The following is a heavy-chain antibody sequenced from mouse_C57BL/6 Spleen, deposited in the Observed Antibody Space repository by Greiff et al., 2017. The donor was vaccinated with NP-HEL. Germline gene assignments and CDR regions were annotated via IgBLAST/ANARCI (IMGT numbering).Heavy chain of an antibody. CDR2: ISYSGST. D-gene: IGHD3-2*02. J-gene: IGHJ2*01. CDR1: GYSITSDY. V-gene: IGHV3-8*01. Sequence: VQLKESGPGLAKPSQTLSLTCSVTGYSITSDYWNWIRKFPGNKLEYMGYISYSGSTYYNPSLKSRISITRDTSKNQYYLQLHSVTTEDAATYDCARYAAQATDFDYWGQGTTLTVSS. CDR3: ARYAAQATDFDY.